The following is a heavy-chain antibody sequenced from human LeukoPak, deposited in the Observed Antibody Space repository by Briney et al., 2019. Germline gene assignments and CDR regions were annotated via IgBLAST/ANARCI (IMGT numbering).Heavy chain of an antibody. D-gene: IGHD7-27*01. Sequence: SETLSLTCTVSGDFITAYYWSWIRQPPGKGLEWIGYVYYTGSTEYNPSPRSRVTISLDLSKHQFSLNLTSVTAADTAVYHCASNTGTVFDYWGQGALVTVSS. CDR3: ASNTGTVFDY. J-gene: IGHJ4*02. V-gene: IGHV4-59*01. CDR1: GDFITAYY. CDR2: VYYTGST.